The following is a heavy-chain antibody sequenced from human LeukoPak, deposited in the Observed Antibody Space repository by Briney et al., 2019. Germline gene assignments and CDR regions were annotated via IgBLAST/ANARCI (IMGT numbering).Heavy chain of an antibody. D-gene: IGHD3-3*01. J-gene: IGHJ6*02. Sequence: GGSLRLSCATSGLTFSDAWMSWVRQAPGKGLEWVSYISSSGSTIYYADSVKGRFTISRDNAKNSLYLQMNSLRAEDTAVYYCAREGGFAGNGMDVWGQGTTVTVSS. CDR2: ISSSGSTI. CDR1: GLTFSDAW. V-gene: IGHV3-11*04. CDR3: AREGGFAGNGMDV.